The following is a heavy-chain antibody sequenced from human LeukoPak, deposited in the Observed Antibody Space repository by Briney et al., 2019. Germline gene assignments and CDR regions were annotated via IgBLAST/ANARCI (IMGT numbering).Heavy chain of an antibody. J-gene: IGHJ4*02. CDR3: ARDRDYDSANFDY. D-gene: IGHD3-22*01. CDR1: GFTFSSFG. V-gene: IGHV3-33*01. CDR2: IWYDGGHK. Sequence: GRSLRLSCAASGFTFSSFGMHWVRQAPGKGLEWVAVIWYDGGHKYYADPVKGRFSISRDNSKNTLYLQMSSLRAEDTAVYYCARDRDYDSANFDYWGQGTLVTVSS.